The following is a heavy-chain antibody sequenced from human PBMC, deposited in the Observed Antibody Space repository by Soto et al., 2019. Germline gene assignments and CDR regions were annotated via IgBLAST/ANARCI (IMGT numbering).Heavy chain of an antibody. D-gene: IGHD5-18*01. CDR3: VKGNWAYSYNNWFDP. CDR1: GFTFRSYA. Sequence: PGGSLRLSCSASGFTFRSYAIHWVRQAPGKGLEYVSALSGDGRSTYYADSVKGRFTVFRDNSKNTLFLQMSSLRVEDTAVYYCVKGNWAYSYNNWFDPWGQGTLVTVSS. CDR2: LSGDGRST. V-gene: IGHV3-64D*06. J-gene: IGHJ5*02.